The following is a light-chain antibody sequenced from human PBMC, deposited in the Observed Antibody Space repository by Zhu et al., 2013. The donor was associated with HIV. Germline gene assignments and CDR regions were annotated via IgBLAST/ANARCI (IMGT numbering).Light chain of an antibody. CDR3: QQYNNWPPWT. J-gene: IGKJ1*01. CDR2: GAS. CDR1: QSVSSN. Sequence: EIVLTQSPATLSLSPGETGTLSCRASQSVSSNLAWYQQEPGQAPRLLIYGASTRATGIPARFSGSGSGTEFTLTISSLQSEDFAVYYCQQYNNWPPWTFGQGTKVEIK. V-gene: IGKV3-15*01.